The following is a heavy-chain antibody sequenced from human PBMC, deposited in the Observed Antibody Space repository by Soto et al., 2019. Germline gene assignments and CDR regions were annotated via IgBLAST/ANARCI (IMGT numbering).Heavy chain of an antibody. CDR3: ARDNDRPQLGGNYYYILDV. Sequence: QVHLEQSGAEVKKRGSSVKVSCKASGGTFRTAAVSWVRQAPGQGLEWLGGIMPVFRTPDYAQKFQGRVTITADESTSTAYMELSGLRSDDTAVYYCARDNDRPQLGGNYYYILDVWGQGTTITVSS. CDR1: GGTFRTAA. J-gene: IGHJ6*02. D-gene: IGHD2-8*01. CDR2: IMPVFRTP. V-gene: IGHV1-69*12.